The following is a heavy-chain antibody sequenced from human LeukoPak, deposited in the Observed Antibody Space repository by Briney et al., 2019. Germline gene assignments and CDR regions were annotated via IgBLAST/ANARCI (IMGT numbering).Heavy chain of an antibody. D-gene: IGHD3-10*01. CDR1: GYTFTGYY. J-gene: IGHJ3*02. CDR3: ARERSPGSYYPDAFDI. CDR2: INPNSGGT. V-gene: IGHV1-2*02. Sequence: ASVKVSCKASGYTFTGYYMHWVRQAPGLGLEWMGWINPNSGGTNYAQKFQGRVTMTRDTSISTAYMELSRLRSDDTAVYYCARERSPGSYYPDAFDIWGQGTMVTVSS.